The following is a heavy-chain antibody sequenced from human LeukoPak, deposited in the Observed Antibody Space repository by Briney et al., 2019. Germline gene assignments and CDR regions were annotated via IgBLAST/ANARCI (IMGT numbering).Heavy chain of an antibody. CDR3: ARDNIVLSGLDY. CDR1: GGSFSGYY. D-gene: IGHD2-8*01. Sequence: SETLSLTCAVYGGSFSGYYWSWIRQPPGKGLEWIGEINHSGSTNYNPSLKSRVTISVDTSKNQFSLKLSSVTAADTAVYYCARDNIVLSGLDYWGQGTLVTVSS. J-gene: IGHJ4*02. V-gene: IGHV4-34*01. CDR2: INHSGST.